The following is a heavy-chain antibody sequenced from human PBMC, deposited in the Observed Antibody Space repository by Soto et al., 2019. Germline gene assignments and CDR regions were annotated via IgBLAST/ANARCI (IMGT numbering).Heavy chain of an antibody. CDR2: ISYDGSNK. CDR1: GFNFSSYS. CDR3: ARDISYDFWSRPLMDV. V-gene: IGHV3-30-3*01. J-gene: IGHJ6*02. Sequence: GGSLRLSCAASGFNFSSYSMHWVRQAPGKGLEWVAVISYDGSNKYYADSVKGRFTISRDNSKNTLYLQMNSLRAEDTAVYYCARDISYDFWSRPLMDVWGQGTTVTVSS. D-gene: IGHD3-3*01.